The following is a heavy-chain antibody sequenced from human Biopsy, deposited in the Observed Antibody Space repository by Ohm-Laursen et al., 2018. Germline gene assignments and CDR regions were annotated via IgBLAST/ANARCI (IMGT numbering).Heavy chain of an antibody. J-gene: IGHJ4*02. D-gene: IGHD4-23*01. CDR2: IDYSVMT. V-gene: IGHV4-59*02. CDR1: GDSVTKYY. CDR3: ARGSNDFGGLYFHR. Sequence: GTLSLTCTVSGDSVTKYYWSWIRQPPGKGLEWIGHIDYSVMTNYNPSLQSRVSISVDTSRNQVSLTLSSVTAADTAVYYCARGSNDFGGLYFHRWGQGTLLTVSS.